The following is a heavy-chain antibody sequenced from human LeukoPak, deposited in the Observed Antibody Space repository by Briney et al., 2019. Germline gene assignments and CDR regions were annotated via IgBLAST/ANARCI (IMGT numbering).Heavy chain of an antibody. V-gene: IGHV3-23*01. Sequence: GGSLRLSCLTSGFTLSTNAMSWVRQAPGKGLEWISGISGSGASTYYADSVKGRFTISRDDSRNTLYLQMNSLRGDDTAVYYCAKDVGKWESLHFFDYWGQGILVTVSS. D-gene: IGHD1-26*01. CDR1: GFTLSTNA. CDR2: ISGSGAST. CDR3: AKDVGKWESLHFFDY. J-gene: IGHJ4*02.